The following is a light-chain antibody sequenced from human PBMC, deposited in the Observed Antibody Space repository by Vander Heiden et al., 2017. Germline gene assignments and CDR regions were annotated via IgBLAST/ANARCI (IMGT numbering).Light chain of an antibody. Sequence: QAVLTQPPSASGTPGQRVTISCSGSSSNIGSNNVNWYHQFPGSAPKLLIYSTNQRPSGVPDRFSGSKSGTSASLAISGLQSEDEGDYYCAAWDDSLNGPVFGGGSQLTVL. CDR2: STN. J-gene: IGLJ7*01. CDR3: AAWDDSLNGPV. V-gene: IGLV1-44*01. CDR1: SSNIGSNN.